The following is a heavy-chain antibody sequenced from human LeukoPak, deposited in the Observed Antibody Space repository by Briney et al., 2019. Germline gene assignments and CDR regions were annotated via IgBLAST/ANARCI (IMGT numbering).Heavy chain of an antibody. D-gene: IGHD3-22*01. CDR3: ARDGEYDSSGSGAFDI. CDR2: IYYSGST. Sequence: SQALSLTCTVSGGSISSGDYYWSWIRQPPGKGLEWIGYIYYSGSTYYNLSLKSRVAISVDTSKNQFSLKLSSVTAADTAVYYCARDGEYDSSGSGAFDIWGQGTMVTVSS. J-gene: IGHJ3*02. V-gene: IGHV4-30-4*08. CDR1: GGSISSGDYY.